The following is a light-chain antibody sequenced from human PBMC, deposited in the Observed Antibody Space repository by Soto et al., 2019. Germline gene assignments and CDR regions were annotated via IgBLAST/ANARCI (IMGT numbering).Light chain of an antibody. CDR2: EAS. J-gene: IGKJ1*01. CDR3: QNFDSAPQP. Sequence: DIQMTQSPSSLSASVGDSVTITCRASQGIRHYLAWYQQKPGKVPKLLIYEASNLQSGVPSRFRGGGSGTEGTLTLSSLQPEDVATYYCQNFDSAPQPFGQGTKVELK. V-gene: IGKV1-27*01. CDR1: QGIRHY.